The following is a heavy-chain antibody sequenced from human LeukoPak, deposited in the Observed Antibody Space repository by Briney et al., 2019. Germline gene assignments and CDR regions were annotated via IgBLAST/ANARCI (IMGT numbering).Heavy chain of an antibody. J-gene: IGHJ1*01. D-gene: IGHD3-3*01. CDR1: GYTLTELS. V-gene: IGHV1-24*01. Sequence: ASVKVSCKVSGYTLTELSMHWVRQAPGKGLEWMGGFDPEDGETIYAQKFQGRVTMTEDTSTDTAYMELNSLRSEDTAVYYCATEVTILGYFQHWGQGTLVTVSS. CDR3: ATEVTILGYFQH. CDR2: FDPEDGET.